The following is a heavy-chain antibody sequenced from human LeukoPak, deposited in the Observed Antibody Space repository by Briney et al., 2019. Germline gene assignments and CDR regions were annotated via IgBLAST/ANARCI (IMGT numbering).Heavy chain of an antibody. D-gene: IGHD6-13*01. CDR3: ARTYSSSWYYFDY. Sequence: PGGSLRLSCAASGFTFSSYSMNWVRQAPGKGLDWVSYISSSSSTIYYADSVKGRFTISRDNAKNSLYLQMNSLRAEDTAVYYCARTYSSSWYYFDYWGQGTLVTVSS. J-gene: IGHJ4*02. CDR2: ISSSSSTI. V-gene: IGHV3-48*01. CDR1: GFTFSSYS.